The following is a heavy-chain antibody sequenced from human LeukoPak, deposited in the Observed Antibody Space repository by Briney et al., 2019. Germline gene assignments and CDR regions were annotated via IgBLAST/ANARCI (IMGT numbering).Heavy chain of an antibody. J-gene: IGHJ6*02. V-gene: IGHV4-30-2*01. Sequence: SQTLSLTCAVSGGSISSGGYSWSWIRQPPGKGLEWIGYIYHSGSTYYNPSLKSRVTISVDRSKNQFSLKLSSVTAADTAVYYCARVGGTNYYYYGMDVWGQGTTVTVSS. D-gene: IGHD2-2*01. CDR2: IYHSGST. CDR3: ARVGGTNYYYYGMDV. CDR1: GGSISSGGYS.